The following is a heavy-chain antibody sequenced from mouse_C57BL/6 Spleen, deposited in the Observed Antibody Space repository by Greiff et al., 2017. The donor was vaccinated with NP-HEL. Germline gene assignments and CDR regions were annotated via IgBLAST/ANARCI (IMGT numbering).Heavy chain of an antibody. Sequence: EVQGVESGGGLVKPGGSLKLSCAASGFTFSSYAMSWVRQTPEKRLEWVATISDGGSYTYYPDNVKGRFTISRDNAKNNLYLQMSHLKSEDTAMYYCAMGYGYFDVWGTGTTVTVSS. V-gene: IGHV5-4*01. J-gene: IGHJ1*03. CDR1: GFTFSSYA. CDR3: AMGYGYFDV. CDR2: ISDGGSYT.